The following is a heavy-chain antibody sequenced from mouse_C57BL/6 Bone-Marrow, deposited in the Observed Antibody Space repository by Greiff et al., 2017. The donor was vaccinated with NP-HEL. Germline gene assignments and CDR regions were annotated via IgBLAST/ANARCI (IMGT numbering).Heavy chain of an antibody. D-gene: IGHD1-1*01. CDR1: GYTFTSYW. J-gene: IGHJ2*01. CDR2: IYPSDSET. V-gene: IGHV1-61*01. Sequence: VKLQQPGAELVRPGSSVKLSCKASGYTFTSYWMDWVKQRPGQGLEWIGNIYPSDSETHYNQKFKDKATLTVDKSSSTAYMQLSSLTSEDSAVYYCASGTTVGYFDYWGQGTTLTVSS. CDR3: ASGTTVGYFDY.